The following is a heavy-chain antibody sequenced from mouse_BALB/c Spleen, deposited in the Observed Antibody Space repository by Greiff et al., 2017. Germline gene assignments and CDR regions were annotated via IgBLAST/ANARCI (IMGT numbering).Heavy chain of an antibody. CDR1: GYTFTSYW. D-gene: IGHD2-10*02. J-gene: IGHJ2*01. V-gene: IGHV1-69*02. CDR3: ARKYGNYD. CDR2: IDPSDSYT. Sequence: QVQLQQPGAELVKPGASVKLSCKASGYTFTSYWMHWVKQRPGQGLEWIGEIDPSDSYTNYNQKFKGKATLTVDKSSSTAYMQLSSLTSEDSAVYYCARKYGNYDWGQGTTLTVSS.